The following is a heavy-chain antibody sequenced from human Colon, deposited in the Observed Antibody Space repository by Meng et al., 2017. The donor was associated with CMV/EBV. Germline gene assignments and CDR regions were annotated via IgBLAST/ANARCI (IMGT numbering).Heavy chain of an antibody. CDR3: ARGNWFGIIVYYFNY. CDR1: GFTFSSYG. D-gene: IGHD3-10*01. Sequence: SGFTFSSYGMAWVRQAPGNGLEWVANIKQDGSRKYYVDSVTGRFTISRDNAKNSLYLQMNSLRAEDTAVYYCARGNWFGIIVYYFNYWGQGTLVTVSS. J-gene: IGHJ4*02. V-gene: IGHV3-7*01. CDR2: IKQDGSRK.